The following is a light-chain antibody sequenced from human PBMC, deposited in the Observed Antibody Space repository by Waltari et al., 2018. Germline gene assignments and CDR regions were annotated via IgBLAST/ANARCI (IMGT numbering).Light chain of an antibody. CDR2: KNN. Sequence: QSVLTQPPSASGTPGQRVTLFCSGSTSNIGSNAVNWCQQLPGTAPKVLIYKNNQRPSGVPDRFSGSKSGTSASLAISGLQSDDEADYYCAAWDDSLKGYVFGPGTKVTVL. CDR1: TSNIGSNA. CDR3: AAWDDSLKGYV. V-gene: IGLV1-44*01. J-gene: IGLJ1*01.